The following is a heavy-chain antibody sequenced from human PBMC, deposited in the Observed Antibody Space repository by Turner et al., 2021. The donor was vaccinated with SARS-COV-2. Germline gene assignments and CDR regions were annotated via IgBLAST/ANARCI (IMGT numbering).Heavy chain of an antibody. CDR2: ISSSGDTI. CDR3: AKGRAPGDDY. J-gene: IGHJ4*02. V-gene: IGHV3-48*01. Sequence: EVQLVESGGGLVQPGGSLRLSCAASGFTFSDSSMNLVRQAPGKGREWISYISSSGDTIYYADSGKGRFTISRDHAKDSLYLKMNSLSAEDTAVYYCAKGRAPGDDYWGQGTLVTVSP. CDR1: GFTFSDSS. D-gene: IGHD3-16*01.